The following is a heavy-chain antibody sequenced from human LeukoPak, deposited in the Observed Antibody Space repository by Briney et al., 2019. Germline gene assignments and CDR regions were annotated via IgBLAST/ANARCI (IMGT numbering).Heavy chain of an antibody. V-gene: IGHV1-18*04. CDR3: ARTLVGAVRGGAFDI. D-gene: IGHD1-26*01. Sequence: ASVKVSCKASGFTFTNYNIVWLRQAPGQGLEWVGWVTAFNENTHYSRKFQGRVTMTRDTSTSTAYMQLRSLRSEDTAVYYCARTLVGAVRGGAFDIWGQGTMVTVSS. CDR2: VTAFNENT. J-gene: IGHJ3*02. CDR1: GFTFTNYN.